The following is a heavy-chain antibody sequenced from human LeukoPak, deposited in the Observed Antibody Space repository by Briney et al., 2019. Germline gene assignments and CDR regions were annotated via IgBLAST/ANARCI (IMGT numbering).Heavy chain of an antibody. CDR1: GFTCSSYC. D-gene: IGHD2-2*03. CDR2: IWYDGSNK. Sequence: GRSLRLSCAASGFTCSSYCMHWVRQAPGKGLEWVAVIWYDGSNKYYADSVKGRFTISRDNSKNTLYLQMNSLRAEDTAVYYCAKGWISTINYYFDYWGQGTLVTVSS. CDR3: AKGWISTINYYFDY. V-gene: IGHV3-33*06. J-gene: IGHJ4*02.